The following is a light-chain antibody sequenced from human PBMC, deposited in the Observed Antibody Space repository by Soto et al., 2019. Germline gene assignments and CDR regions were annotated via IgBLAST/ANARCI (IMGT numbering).Light chain of an antibody. CDR1: QSVSSRY. CDR3: QQSGISPQT. J-gene: IGKJ1*01. V-gene: IGKV3-20*01. Sequence: GLTQSPGSLSLSPGERTNLSCRVSQSVSSRYLAWYQQKPGQAPRLLIYGASNRATGIPDRFSGSGSGTDFTLTISRLEPEDFAVYYCQQSGISPQTFGQGTKVDIK. CDR2: GAS.